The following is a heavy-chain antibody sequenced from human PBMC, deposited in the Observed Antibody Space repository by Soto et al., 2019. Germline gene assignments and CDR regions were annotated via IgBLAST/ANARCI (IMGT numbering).Heavy chain of an antibody. J-gene: IGHJ4*02. CDR3: AKDPAASDFWSGGVDY. D-gene: IGHD3-3*01. Sequence: EVQLLESGGGLVQPGGSLRLSCAASGFTFSSYAMSWVRQAPGKGLEWVSAISGSGGSTYYADSVKGRFTISSDNSKNTLYLQMNSLRAEDTAVYYCAKDPAASDFWSGGVDYWGQGTLVTVSS. V-gene: IGHV3-23*01. CDR1: GFTFSSYA. CDR2: ISGSGGST.